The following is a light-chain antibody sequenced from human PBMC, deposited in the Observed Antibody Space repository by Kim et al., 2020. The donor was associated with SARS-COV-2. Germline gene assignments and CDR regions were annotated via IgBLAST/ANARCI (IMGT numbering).Light chain of an antibody. CDR3: CSYAGSYTWV. CDR1: SSDVGGYNY. CDR2: DVS. V-gene: IGLV2-11*01. Sequence: QSVPISCTGTSSDVGGYNYVSWYQHHPGKVPKVMIYDVSERPSGVPDRFSGSKSGNTASLTISGLQAEDEADYYCCSYAGSYTWVFGGGTQLTVL. J-gene: IGLJ3*02.